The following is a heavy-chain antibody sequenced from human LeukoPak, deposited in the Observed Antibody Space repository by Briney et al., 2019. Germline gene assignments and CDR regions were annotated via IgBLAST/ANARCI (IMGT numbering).Heavy chain of an antibody. D-gene: IGHD4-17*01. Sequence: GASVKVSCKASGYTFTSYCVHWVRQAPGQGLEWMGMINPSGDNTNYAQKFQGRVTMTRDTSTGTVYMELSSLRSGDTAVYYCARDRGGDYVVSFYYGMDVWGQGTTVTVSS. V-gene: IGHV1-46*01. CDR2: INPSGDNT. CDR1: GYTFTSYC. J-gene: IGHJ6*02. CDR3: ARDRGGDYVVSFYYGMDV.